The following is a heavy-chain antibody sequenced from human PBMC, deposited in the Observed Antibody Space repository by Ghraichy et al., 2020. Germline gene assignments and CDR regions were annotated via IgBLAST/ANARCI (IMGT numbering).Heavy chain of an antibody. CDR2: ISGSGGST. D-gene: IGHD3-3*01. CDR1: GFTFSSYA. J-gene: IGHJ4*02. CDR3: AKKAFDDFWSGSDY. Sequence: SCAASGFTFSSYAMSWVRQAPGKGLEWVSAISGSGGSTYYADSVKGRFTISRDNSKNTLYLQMNSLRAEDTAVYYCAKKAFDDFWSGSDYWGQGTLVTVSS. V-gene: IGHV3-23*01.